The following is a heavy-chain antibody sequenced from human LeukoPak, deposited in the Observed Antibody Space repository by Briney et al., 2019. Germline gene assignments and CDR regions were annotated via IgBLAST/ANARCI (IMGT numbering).Heavy chain of an antibody. Sequence: SETLSLTCTVSDGSFTSYYWSWIRQPAGKGLEWIGRIFATGSTNYNPSLKSRVTMSVDMSKNQFSLKLSSVTAADTAVYYCARGQLVLDYWAQGTLVTVSS. CDR1: DGSFTSYY. CDR3: ARGQLVLDY. J-gene: IGHJ4*02. D-gene: IGHD6-6*01. CDR2: IFATGST. V-gene: IGHV4-4*07.